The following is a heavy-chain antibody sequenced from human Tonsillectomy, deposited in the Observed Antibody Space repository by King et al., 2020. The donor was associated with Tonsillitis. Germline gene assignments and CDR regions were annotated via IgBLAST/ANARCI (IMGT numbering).Heavy chain of an antibody. CDR3: ASIMVRGVMDAEYFQH. J-gene: IGHJ1*01. V-gene: IGHV3-66*01. CDR1: GFTVSINY. Sequence: VQLVESGGGLVQPGGSLRLSCAASGFTVSINYMSWVRQAPGKGLEWVSVIYSGGSTYYADSVKGRFTISRDNSKNTLYLQMNSLRAEDTAVYYCASIMVRGVMDAEYFQHWGQGTLVTVSS. CDR2: IYSGGST. D-gene: IGHD3-10*01.